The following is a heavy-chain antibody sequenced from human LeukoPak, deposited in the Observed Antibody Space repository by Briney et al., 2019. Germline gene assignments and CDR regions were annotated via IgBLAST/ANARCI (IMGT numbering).Heavy chain of an antibody. J-gene: IGHJ2*01. CDR2: ISGSGGST. V-gene: IGHV3-23*01. CDR1: GFTFSRYA. D-gene: IGHD3-10*01. CDR3: ARVGTGNWYFDL. Sequence: GGSLRPSCAASGFTFSRYAMSWVRQAPGKGLEWVSAISGSGGSTYHADSVKGRFTISRDNSKNMLYLQMNSLRAEDTAVYYCARVGTGNWYFDLWGRGTLVTVSS.